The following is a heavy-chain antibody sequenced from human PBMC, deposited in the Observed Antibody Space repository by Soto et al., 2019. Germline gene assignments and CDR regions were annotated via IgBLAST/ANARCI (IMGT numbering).Heavy chain of an antibody. CDR3: AKDWGGSGDSVYYYYYMDV. CDR2: ISGSGGST. Sequence: GGSLRLSCAASGFTFSSYAMSWVRQAPGKGLEWVSAISGSGGSTYYADSVKGRFTISRDNSKNTLYLQMNSLRAEDTAVYYCAKDWGGSGDSVYYYYYMDVLGKGTTVTVSS. J-gene: IGHJ6*03. CDR1: GFTFSSYA. D-gene: IGHD2-15*01. V-gene: IGHV3-23*01.